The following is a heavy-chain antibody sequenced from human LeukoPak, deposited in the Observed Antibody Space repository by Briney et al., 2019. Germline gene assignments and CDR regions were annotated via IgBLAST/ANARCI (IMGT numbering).Heavy chain of an antibody. D-gene: IGHD3-10*01. J-gene: IGHJ4*02. CDR2: ITSSRDST. V-gene: IGHV3-23*01. Sequence: PGGSLRLSCAASGFTFSSYVMSWVRQAPGKGPEWVSAITSSRDSTYYADSVKGRFTISRDNSKNTLYLQMNSLRAEDTAVYYCARGSGSLDYWGQGTLVTVSS. CDR3: ARGSGSLDY. CDR1: GFTFSSYV.